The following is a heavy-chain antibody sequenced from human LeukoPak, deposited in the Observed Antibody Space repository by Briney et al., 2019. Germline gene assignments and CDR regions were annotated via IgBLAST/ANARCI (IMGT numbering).Heavy chain of an antibody. J-gene: IGHJ4*02. Sequence: GGSLRLSCAASGFSFSNYAMSWVRQAPGKGLEWVSGVTSGGGRIYYADFVKGRFTISRDDSKNTLYLQMNSLRAEDTAVYYCARDLPHSSSLVLWGQGTLVTVSS. V-gene: IGHV3-23*01. CDR2: VTSGGGRI. D-gene: IGHD6-13*01. CDR3: ARDLPHSSSLVL. CDR1: GFSFSNYA.